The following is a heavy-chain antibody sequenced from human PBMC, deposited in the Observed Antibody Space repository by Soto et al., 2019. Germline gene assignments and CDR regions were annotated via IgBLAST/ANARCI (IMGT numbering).Heavy chain of an antibody. D-gene: IGHD6-13*01. J-gene: IGHJ4*01. CDR3: TRVFGSSWYQAFFDY. V-gene: IGHV3-72*01. CDR1: GFIFSDHY. Sequence: HPGGSLRLSCAASGFIFSDHYMDWVRQAPGKGLEWVGRSRNKVNSYTTEYAASVKGRFTISRDDSKKSLFLQMNSLKTEDTAVYYCTRVFGSSWYQAFFDYWGHGTLVTVSS. CDR2: SRNKVNSYTT.